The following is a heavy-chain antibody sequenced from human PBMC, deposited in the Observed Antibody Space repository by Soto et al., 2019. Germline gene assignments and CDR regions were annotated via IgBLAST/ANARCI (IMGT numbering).Heavy chain of an antibody. CDR3: ASSLGYCSGGSCSYYFDY. CDR1: GGSISSYY. V-gene: IGHV4-59*08. Sequence: SETLSLTCTVSGGSISSYYWSWIRQPPGKGLEWIGYIYYSGSTNYNPSLKSRVTISVDTSKNQFSLKLSSVTAADTAVYYCASSLGYCSGGSCSYYFDYWGQGTLVTVSS. D-gene: IGHD2-15*01. CDR2: IYYSGST. J-gene: IGHJ4*02.